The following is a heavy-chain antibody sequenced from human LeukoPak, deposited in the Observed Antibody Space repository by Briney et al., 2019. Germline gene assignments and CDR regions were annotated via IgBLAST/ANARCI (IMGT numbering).Heavy chain of an antibody. CDR1: GLSFSSFA. CDR3: ARDSAGNDY. D-gene: IGHD6-13*01. Sequence: GGSLRLSCAASGLSFSSFAMSWVRQGPGKGLEWVANIKQDGSEKYYVDSVKGRFTISRDNAKNSLYLQMNSLRAEDTAMYYCARDSAGNDYWGQGTLVTVSS. V-gene: IGHV3-7*01. J-gene: IGHJ4*02. CDR2: IKQDGSEK.